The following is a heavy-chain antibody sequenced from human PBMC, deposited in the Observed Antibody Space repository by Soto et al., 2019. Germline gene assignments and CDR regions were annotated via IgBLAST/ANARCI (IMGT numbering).Heavy chain of an antibody. CDR1: GGSINGYF. Sequence: QVQLQESGPGLVKPSETLSLTCTVSGGSINGYFWSWIRQPPGKGLEWIGYIYYSGSTSYNPSLKSRVTISVDTSKNQFSLQLSSVTAADTDLYFCARHDMAMVRVSYLDQWGQGALVTVSS. D-gene: IGHD5-18*01. J-gene: IGHJ4*02. CDR2: IYYSGST. V-gene: IGHV4-59*08. CDR3: ARHDMAMVRVSYLDQ.